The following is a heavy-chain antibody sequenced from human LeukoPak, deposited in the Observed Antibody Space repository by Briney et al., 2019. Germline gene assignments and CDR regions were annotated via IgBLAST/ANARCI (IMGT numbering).Heavy chain of an antibody. CDR2: ISGSGGST. CDR3: AGGRATSFDY. D-gene: IGHD5-12*01. CDR1: GFTFSTYA. V-gene: IGHV3-23*01. Sequence: GGSLRLSCAASGFTFSTYAMSWVRQAPGKGLEWVSTISGSGGSTYYADSVKGRFTISRDDSKNTLYLQMNSLRAEDTAVYYCAGGRATSFDYWGQGILVTVSS. J-gene: IGHJ4*02.